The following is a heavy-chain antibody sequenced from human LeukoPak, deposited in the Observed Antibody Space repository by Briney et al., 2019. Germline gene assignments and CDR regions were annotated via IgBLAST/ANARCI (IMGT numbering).Heavy chain of an antibody. CDR2: IRYDASNK. J-gene: IGHJ3*02. CDR1: GFTFSSYE. D-gene: IGHD3-22*01. CDR3: ARERSTMIVVVMADAFDI. Sequence: GGSLRLSCAASGFTFSSYEMNWVRQAPGKGLEWVAFIRYDASNKYYAESVKGRFTISRDNSKNTLYLQMNSLRAEDTAVYYCARERSTMIVVVMADAFDIWGQGTMVTVSS. V-gene: IGHV3-30*02.